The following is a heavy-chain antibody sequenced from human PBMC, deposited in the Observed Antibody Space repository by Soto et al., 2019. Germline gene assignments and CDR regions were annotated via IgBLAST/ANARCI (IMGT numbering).Heavy chain of an antibody. Sequence: QVQLVQSGAEVKKPGASVKVSCKASGYTFTSYGISWVRQAPGQGLEWMGWISAYNGNTNYAQKLQGRVTMTTDTSTRSAYMELRSRRSYDTAVYYCAREQWDSGDDTNWFDPWGQGTLVTVSS. CDR1: GYTFTSYG. CDR2: ISAYNGNT. J-gene: IGHJ5*02. CDR3: AREQWDSGDDTNWFDP. D-gene: IGHD5-12*01. V-gene: IGHV1-18*01.